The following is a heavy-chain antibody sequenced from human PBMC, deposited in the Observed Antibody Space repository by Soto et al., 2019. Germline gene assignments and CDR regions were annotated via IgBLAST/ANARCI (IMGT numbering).Heavy chain of an antibody. J-gene: IGHJ4*02. CDR3: AAGGVTSVAQFDY. Sequence: GGSLRLSCAASGFTFSNYAMHWFRQPTGKGLEWVSGIGAAGDTYYPGSVKGRFTISRENAKNSLYLQMNSLRAGDTAVYYCAAGGVTSVAQFDYWGQGTLVTVSS. D-gene: IGHD3-16*01. CDR2: IGAAGDT. CDR1: GFTFSNYA. V-gene: IGHV3-13*01.